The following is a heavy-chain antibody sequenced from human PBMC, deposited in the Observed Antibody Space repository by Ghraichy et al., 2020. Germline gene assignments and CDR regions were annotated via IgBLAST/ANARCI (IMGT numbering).Heavy chain of an antibody. CDR2: TYYRSKWYN. D-gene: IGHD4-17*01. J-gene: IGHJ6*02. CDR1: GDSVSSNSAA. Sequence: SQTLSLTCAISGDSVSSNSAAWNWIRQSPSRGLEWLGRTYYRSKWYNDYAVSVKSRITINPDTSKNQFSLQLNSVTPEDTAVYYCARDRTVTDYHYYYYGMDVWGQGTTVTVSS. V-gene: IGHV6-1*01. CDR3: ARDRTVTDYHYYYYGMDV.